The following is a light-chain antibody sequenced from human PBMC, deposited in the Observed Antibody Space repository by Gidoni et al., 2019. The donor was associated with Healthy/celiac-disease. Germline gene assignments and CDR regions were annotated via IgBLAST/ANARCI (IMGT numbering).Light chain of an antibody. J-gene: IGKJ4*01. V-gene: IGKV1-39*01. CDR2: AAS. CDR3: QQGYRTPLT. CDR1: QSISSY. Sequence: DIQMTQSPSSLSASVGDRVTIPCRASQSISSYLNWYQQKPGKAPKLLIYAASSLQSGVPSRFSGSGSGTDFTLTISSLQPEDFATYYCQQGYRTPLTFGGGTKVEIK.